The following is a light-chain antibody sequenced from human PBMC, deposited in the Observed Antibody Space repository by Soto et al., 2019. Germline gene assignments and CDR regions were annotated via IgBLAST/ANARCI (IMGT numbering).Light chain of an antibody. CDR2: GAS. Sequence: EIMMNQSPATLSLSPGETATLPCRASQSVHSNLAWFQQHPGQAPRLLIYGASSRATGIPVRFSGSGSGTEFTLTISSLQPDDFAVYYCQQYGTSRWTFGQGTKVDIK. CDR3: QQYGTSRWT. CDR1: QSVHSN. V-gene: IGKV3-15*01. J-gene: IGKJ1*01.